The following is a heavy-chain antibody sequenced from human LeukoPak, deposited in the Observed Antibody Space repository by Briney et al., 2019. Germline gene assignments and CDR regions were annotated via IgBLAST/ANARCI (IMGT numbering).Heavy chain of an antibody. CDR3: ARDAIRGYGDPTGWFDP. CDR1: GFTFSSYA. V-gene: IGHV3-64*01. Sequence: PGGSLRLSCAASGFTFSSYAMHWVRQAPGKGLEYVSAISSNGGSTYYANSVKGRFTISRDNSKNTLYLQMNSLRAEDTAVYYCARDAIRGYGDPTGWFDPWGQGTLVTVSS. CDR2: ISSNGGST. J-gene: IGHJ5*02. D-gene: IGHD5-12*01.